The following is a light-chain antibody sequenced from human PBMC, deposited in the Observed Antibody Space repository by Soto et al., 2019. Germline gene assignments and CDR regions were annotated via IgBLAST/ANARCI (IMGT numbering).Light chain of an antibody. CDR1: SSDVGGYNH. V-gene: IGLV2-14*01. CDR3: SSWTSSTTQV. J-gene: IGLJ3*02. CDR2: EVN. Sequence: QSALTQPASVSGSPGQSITISCTGTSSDVGGYNHVSWYQLHPGKAPKLMIYEVNNRPSGVSNRFSGSKSGNTASLTISGLQAEDEADYYCSSWTSSTTQVLGGGTKLTVL.